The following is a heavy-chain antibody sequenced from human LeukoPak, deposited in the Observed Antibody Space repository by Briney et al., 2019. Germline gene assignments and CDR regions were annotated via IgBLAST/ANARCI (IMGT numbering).Heavy chain of an antibody. Sequence: LKPSETLSLTCAVYGGSFSGYYWSWIRQPPGKGLEWIGKINHSGSTNYNPSLKSRVTISVDTSKNQFSLKLSSVTAADTAVYYCARGPRTYDASNYYYYWGRGTLVTVSS. D-gene: IGHD3-22*01. CDR1: GGSFSGYY. CDR2: INHSGST. CDR3: ARGPRTYDASNYYYY. J-gene: IGHJ4*02. V-gene: IGHV4-34*01.